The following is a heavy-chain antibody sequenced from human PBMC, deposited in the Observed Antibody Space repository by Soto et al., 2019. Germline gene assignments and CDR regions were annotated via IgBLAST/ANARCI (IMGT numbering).Heavy chain of an antibody. CDR1: GFAVSSKY. CDR3: VQTTGWPGFDF. V-gene: IGHV3-53*01. Sequence: EVQLVESGGGLIQPGGSLRLYCAASGFAVSSKYMNWVRQAPGKGLEWVSVIYGGGTTYYADSVKGRFTISRDTSKNTLYLQMNSLRAEDTAVYYCVQTTGWPGFDFWGQGTLVTVSS. D-gene: IGHD6-19*01. J-gene: IGHJ4*02. CDR2: IYGGGTT.